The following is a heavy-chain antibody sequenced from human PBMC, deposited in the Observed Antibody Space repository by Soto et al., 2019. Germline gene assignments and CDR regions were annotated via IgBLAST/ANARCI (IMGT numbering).Heavy chain of an antibody. CDR3: ARERAYGMDV. Sequence: QVQLVQSGAEVKKPGASVKVSCKASGYTFSSYDINWVRQATGQGLEWMGWMNPNTGNTVYAQKLQGRVTMTRNTSISTAYMERSSLRSEDTAVYYCARERAYGMDVWGQGTTVTVSS. CDR1: GYTFSSYD. CDR2: MNPNTGNT. J-gene: IGHJ6*02. V-gene: IGHV1-8*01.